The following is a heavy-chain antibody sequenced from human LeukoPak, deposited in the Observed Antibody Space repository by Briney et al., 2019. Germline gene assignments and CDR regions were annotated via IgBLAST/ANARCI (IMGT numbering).Heavy chain of an antibody. CDR2: IIPIFGTA. Sequence: ASVKVSCKASGGTFSSYANSWMRQAPGQGLEWMGGIIPIFGTANYAQKFQGRVTITADESTSTAYMELSSLRSEDTAVYYCASTKIGYCSSPSCLGLDYWGQGTLVTVSS. V-gene: IGHV1-69*13. CDR1: GGTFSSYA. D-gene: IGHD2-2*01. CDR3: ASTKIGYCSSPSCLGLDY. J-gene: IGHJ4*02.